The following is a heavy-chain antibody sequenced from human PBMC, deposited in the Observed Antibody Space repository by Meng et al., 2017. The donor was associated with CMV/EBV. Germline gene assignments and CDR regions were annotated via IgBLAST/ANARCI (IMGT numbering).Heavy chain of an antibody. Sequence: GSLRLSCAVYGGSFSGYYWSWIRQPPGKGLEWIGEINHSGSTNYNPSLKSRVTISVATSKNQFSLKLSSVTAADTAVYYCARGWDYDFWSAMGYFDYWGQGTLVTVSS. CDR2: INHSGST. V-gene: IGHV4-34*01. D-gene: IGHD3-3*01. CDR1: GGSFSGYY. CDR3: ARGWDYDFWSAMGYFDY. J-gene: IGHJ4*02.